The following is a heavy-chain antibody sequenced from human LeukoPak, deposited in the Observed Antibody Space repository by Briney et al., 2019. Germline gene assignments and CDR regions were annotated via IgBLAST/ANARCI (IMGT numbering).Heavy chain of an antibody. D-gene: IGHD3-16*02. V-gene: IGHV3-23*01. CDR2: ISGSGGST. CDR1: TFTFSNYA. Sequence: GGSLRLSCAVSTFTFSNYAMSWVRQAPGKGLEWVSAISGSGGSTYYADSVKGRFTISRDNSKNTLYLQMNSLRAEDTAVYYCAKDLYLHQSGDYLWGSYRYTPFDYWGQGTLVTVS. J-gene: IGHJ4*02. CDR3: AKDLYLHQSGDYLWGSYRYTPFDY.